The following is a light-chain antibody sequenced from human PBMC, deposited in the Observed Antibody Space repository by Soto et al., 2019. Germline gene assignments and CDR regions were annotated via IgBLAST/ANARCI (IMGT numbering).Light chain of an antibody. J-gene: IGKJ4*01. CDR2: DAS. CDR3: QQANSFPLT. V-gene: IGKV1-5*01. CDR1: QSVSTW. Sequence: DIQMTQSPSTLSASVGDSVTVTCRASQSVSTWLAWYQQKPGKAPKLLISDASSFESGVPSRFSGSGSGTDFTLTISSLQPEDFATYYCQQANSFPLTFGGGTKVDIK.